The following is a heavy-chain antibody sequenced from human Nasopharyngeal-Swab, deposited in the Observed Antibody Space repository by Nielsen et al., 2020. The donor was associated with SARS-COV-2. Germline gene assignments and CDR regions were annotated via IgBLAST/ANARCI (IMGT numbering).Heavy chain of an antibody. CDR3: AKIQGYYYGMDV. J-gene: IGHJ6*02. CDR2: IWYDGNKK. Sequence: GESLKISCASSGFIFSTYGMQWVRQAPGKGLEWVAVIWYDGNKKYYGDSVKGRFTISRDNAKNSLYLQMNSLRAEDTALYYCAKIQGYYYGMDVWGQGTTVTVSS. V-gene: IGHV3-33*03. CDR1: GFIFSTYG.